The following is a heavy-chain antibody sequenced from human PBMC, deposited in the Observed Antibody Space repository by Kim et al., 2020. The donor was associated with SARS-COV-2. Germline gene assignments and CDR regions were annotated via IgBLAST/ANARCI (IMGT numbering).Heavy chain of an antibody. J-gene: IGHJ3*02. CDR2: ISWNSGSI. V-gene: IGHV3-9*01. CDR3: AKGEYRLAYDAFDI. CDR1: GFTFDDYA. D-gene: IGHD2-2*01. Sequence: GGSLRLSCAASGFTFDDYAMHWVRQAPGKGLEWVSGISWNSGSIGYADSVKGRFTISRDNAKNSLYLQMNSLRAEDTALYYCAKGEYRLAYDAFDIWGQGTMVTVSS.